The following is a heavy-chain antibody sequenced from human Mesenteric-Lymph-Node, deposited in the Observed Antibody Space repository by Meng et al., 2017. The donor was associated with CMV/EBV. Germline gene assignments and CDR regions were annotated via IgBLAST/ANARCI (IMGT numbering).Heavy chain of an antibody. Sequence: ESLKISCAASGFTFSSYSMNWVRQAPGKGLEWVSYISSSSSTIYYADSVKGRFTISRDNAKNSLYLQMNSLRAEDTAVYYCARGPPGDYYYGMDVWGQGTTVTVSS. V-gene: IGHV3-48*04. CDR3: ARGPPGDYYYGMDV. J-gene: IGHJ6*02. CDR1: GFTFSSYS. CDR2: ISSSSSTI.